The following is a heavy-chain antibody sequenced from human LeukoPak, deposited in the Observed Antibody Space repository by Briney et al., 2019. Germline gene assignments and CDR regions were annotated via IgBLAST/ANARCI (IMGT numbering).Heavy chain of an antibody. Sequence: GASVKVSCKASGYTLTSYGISWVRQAPGQRLEWMGGILPVSRVGNYAQKFQGRVTITADESTSTTYMEVTSLTSEDTAVYYCARGYGDYVGYFDYWGQGTLVTVSS. D-gene: IGHD4-17*01. CDR3: ARGYGDYVGYFDY. J-gene: IGHJ4*02. CDR2: ILPVSRVG. CDR1: GYTLTSYG. V-gene: IGHV1-69*13.